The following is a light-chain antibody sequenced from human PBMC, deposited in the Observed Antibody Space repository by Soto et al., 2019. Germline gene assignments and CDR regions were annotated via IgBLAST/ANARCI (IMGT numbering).Light chain of an antibody. CDR3: QSYDSSRSPLYV. CDR1: SSNIGAGYD. J-gene: IGLJ1*01. CDR2: ANN. V-gene: IGLV1-40*01. Sequence: QSALTQPPSVSGAPGQRVSISCTGSSSNIGAGYDVHWYQHLPGTAPKLLIYANNNRPSGAPDRFSGSKSGTSASLAITGLQAEDEADYYCQSYDSSRSPLYVFGTGTKVTVL.